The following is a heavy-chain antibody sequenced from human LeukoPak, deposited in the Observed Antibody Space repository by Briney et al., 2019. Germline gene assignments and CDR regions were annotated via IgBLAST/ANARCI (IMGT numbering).Heavy chain of an antibody. V-gene: IGHV3-23*01. Sequence: GGSLRLSCAAARFTFRNYAMRWVRQAPGRGLAWVAAIRPGGDVTYYEESVEGRFSFSRDNSKNTKYLDINSLRAEDTALYKCAKELGRGGDTSGDYYLDAFDIWGQGTMVSVSS. CDR1: RFTFRNYA. D-gene: IGHD3-22*01. CDR3: AKELGRGGDTSGDYYLDAFDI. CDR2: IRPGGDVT. J-gene: IGHJ3*02.